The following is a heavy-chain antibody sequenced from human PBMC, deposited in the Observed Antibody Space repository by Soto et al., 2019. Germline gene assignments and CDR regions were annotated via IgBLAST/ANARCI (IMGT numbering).Heavy chain of an antibody. J-gene: IGHJ3*01. D-gene: IGHD1-26*01. CDR3: VKSQGGSYLAAFDV. V-gene: IGHV3-23*01. CDR2: VTGSGLST. CDR1: GDSFSTYV. Sequence: LRLSCVVSGDSFSTYVMNWVRQAPGKGLEWVSGVTGSGLSTWYADSVKGRFTISRDNAKNTLFLEMNSLRADDAAVYYCVKSQGGSYLAAFDVWGQGTMVTVSS.